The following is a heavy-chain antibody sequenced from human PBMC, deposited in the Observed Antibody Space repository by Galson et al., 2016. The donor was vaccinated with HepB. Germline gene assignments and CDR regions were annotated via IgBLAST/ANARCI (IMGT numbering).Heavy chain of an antibody. J-gene: IGHJ4*02. CDR3: GRGLGNGHYLPAV. Sequence: SVKVSCKASGYTFRNYGITWVRQAPGQGLEWMGWISPYNGDTSYAQKFQGRVTMSTDTSTSTAYMEMRSLRSDDTAMYFCGRGLGNGHYLPAVWGQGTLVTVSS. CDR2: ISPYNGDT. CDR1: GYTFRNYG. D-gene: IGHD2/OR15-2a*01. V-gene: IGHV1-18*01.